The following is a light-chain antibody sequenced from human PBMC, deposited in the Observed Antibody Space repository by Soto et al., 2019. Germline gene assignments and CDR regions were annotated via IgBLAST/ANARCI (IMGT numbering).Light chain of an antibody. CDR2: DAS. J-gene: IGKJ1*01. Sequence: DIQMTQSPSTLSASVVDRVTITCRASQSISSWLAWYQQKPGTAPKLLIYDASSLESGVPSRFSGSGSGTEFTLTISSLQPDDFATYYCQKYNSYSGKFGQGTKVDIK. V-gene: IGKV1-5*01. CDR1: QSISSW. CDR3: QKYNSYSGK.